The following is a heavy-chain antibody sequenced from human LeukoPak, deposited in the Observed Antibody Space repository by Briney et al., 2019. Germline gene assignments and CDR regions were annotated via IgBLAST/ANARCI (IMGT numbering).Heavy chain of an antibody. CDR2: IYHSGST. Sequence: SGTLSLTCAVSGGSISSSNWWSWVRPPPGKGLEWIGEIYHSGSTNYNPSLKSRVTISVDKSKNQFSLKLSSVTAADTAVYYCASLRPDYDILTGWYFDLWGRGTLVTVSS. D-gene: IGHD3-9*01. CDR1: GGSISSSNW. V-gene: IGHV4-4*02. J-gene: IGHJ2*01. CDR3: ASLRPDYDILTGWYFDL.